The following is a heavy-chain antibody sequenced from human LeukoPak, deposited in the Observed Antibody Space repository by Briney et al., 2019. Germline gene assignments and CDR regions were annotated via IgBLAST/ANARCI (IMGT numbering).Heavy chain of an antibody. CDR2: FYVDKKT. Sequence: GGSLRLSCAAYGLTVSSNYMSWIRQAPGKGLEWVSAFYVDKKTYYADSVKGRFTISRDDSKNTLDFQMNSLRAEDTAVYYCARQVDSRTIFDSWGQGILVTVSS. CDR1: GLTVSSNY. CDR3: ARQVDSRTIFDS. J-gene: IGHJ4*02. V-gene: IGHV3-66*04. D-gene: IGHD1-1*01.